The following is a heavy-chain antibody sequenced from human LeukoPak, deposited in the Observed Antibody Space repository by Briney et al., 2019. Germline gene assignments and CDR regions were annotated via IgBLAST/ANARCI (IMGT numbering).Heavy chain of an antibody. J-gene: IGHJ5*02. V-gene: IGHV3-30-3*01. Sequence: PGGSLRLSCAASGFTFSSYAMHWVRQAPGKGLEWVAVISYDGSNKYYADSVKGRFTISRDNSKNTLYLQMNSLRAEDTAVYYCARDPEYYYGSGSLWECRGDCPSFRFDPWGQGTLVTVSS. D-gene: IGHD3-10*01. CDR1: GFTFSSYA. CDR2: ISYDGSNK. CDR3: ARDPEYYYGSGSLWECRGDCPSFRFDP.